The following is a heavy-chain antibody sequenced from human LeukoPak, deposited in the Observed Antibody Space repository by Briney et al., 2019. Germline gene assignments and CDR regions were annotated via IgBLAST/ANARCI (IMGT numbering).Heavy chain of an antibody. CDR3: ARAHVYCSGGSCYDSYFDY. V-gene: IGHV3-30-3*01. D-gene: IGHD2-15*01. Sequence: GGSLRLSCAASGFTLSSYAMHWVRQAPGKGLEWVAVISYDGSNDVYADSVKGRFTISRDNAKNSLYLQMNSLRAEDTAVYYCARAHVYCSGGSCYDSYFDYWGQGTLVAVSS. CDR2: ISYDGSND. J-gene: IGHJ4*02. CDR1: GFTLSSYA.